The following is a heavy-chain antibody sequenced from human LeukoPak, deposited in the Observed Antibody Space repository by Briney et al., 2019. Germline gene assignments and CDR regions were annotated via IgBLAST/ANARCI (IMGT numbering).Heavy chain of an antibody. CDR2: IRIKGYGGTT. D-gene: IGHD2-8*01. V-gene: IGHV3-49*04. Sequence: GRSLRLSCTASGFTFGDYAMSWVRQAPGKGLEWVGFIRIKGYGGTTEYAASVKGRFTISRDDSKSIAYLQMNSLKTEDTAVYYCTRGSCTNGVCYHFDYWGQGTLVTVSS. J-gene: IGHJ4*02. CDR1: GFTFGDYA. CDR3: TRGSCTNGVCYHFDY.